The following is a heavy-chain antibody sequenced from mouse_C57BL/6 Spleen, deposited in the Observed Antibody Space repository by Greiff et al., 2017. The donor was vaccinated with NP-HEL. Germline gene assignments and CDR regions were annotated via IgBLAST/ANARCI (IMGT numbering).Heavy chain of an antibody. CDR3: ARQRDYSNYDY. J-gene: IGHJ2*01. D-gene: IGHD2-5*01. Sequence: EVQRVESGGDLVKPGGSLKLSCAASGFTFSSYGMSWVRQTPDKRLEWVATISSGGSYTYYPDSVKGRFTITRDNAKNTLYLQMSSLKSEDTAMYYCARQRDYSNYDYWGQGTTLTVSS. CDR2: ISSGGSYT. CDR1: GFTFSSYG. V-gene: IGHV5-6*01.